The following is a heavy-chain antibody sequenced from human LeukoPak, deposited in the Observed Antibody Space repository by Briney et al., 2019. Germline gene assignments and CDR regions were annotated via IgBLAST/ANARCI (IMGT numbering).Heavy chain of an antibody. J-gene: IGHJ4*02. CDR1: GFTFSSYG. D-gene: IGHD2-21*02. CDR2: IRYDGSDK. CDR3: ARDLYCGGDCYSDY. V-gene: IGHV3-30*02. Sequence: GGSLRLSCAASGFTFSSYGMHWVRQAPGKGLEWVAFIRYDGSDKYYTDSVKGRFTISRDNSKNTLYLQMNSLRAEDTAVYYCARDLYCGGDCYSDYWGQGTLVTVSS.